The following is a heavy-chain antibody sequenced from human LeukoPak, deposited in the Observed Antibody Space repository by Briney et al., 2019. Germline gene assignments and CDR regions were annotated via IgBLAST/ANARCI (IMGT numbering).Heavy chain of an antibody. J-gene: IGHJ5*02. CDR2: IYYSGST. CDR3: ARDAPRRLVPAATAENWFDP. V-gene: IGHV4-31*03. Sequence: PSETLSLTCTVSGGSISSGGYYWSWIRQHPGKGLEWIGYIYYSGSTYYNPSLKSRVTISVDTSKNQFSLKLSSVTAADTAVYYCARDAPRRLVPAATAENWFDPWGQGTLVTVSS. D-gene: IGHD2-2*01. CDR1: GGSISSGGYY.